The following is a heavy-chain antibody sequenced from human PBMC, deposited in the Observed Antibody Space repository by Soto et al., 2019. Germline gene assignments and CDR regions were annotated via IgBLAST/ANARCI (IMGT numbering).Heavy chain of an antibody. CDR3: ARALLSSGWIDY. V-gene: IGHV3-74*01. Sequence: GGSLRLSCAASGFTFRSYWMQWVRQAPGKGLVWVSWINSDGSTTSYADSVKGRFTISRDNAKNTLYLQMNSLRAEDTAVYYCARALLSSGWIDYWGQGTLVTVSS. CDR2: INSDGSTT. D-gene: IGHD6-19*01. CDR1: GFTFRSYW. J-gene: IGHJ4*02.